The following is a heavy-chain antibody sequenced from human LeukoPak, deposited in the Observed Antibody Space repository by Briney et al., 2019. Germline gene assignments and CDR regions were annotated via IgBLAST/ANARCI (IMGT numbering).Heavy chain of an antibody. J-gene: IGHJ4*02. CDR1: GFTFSTYR. CDR2: IKQDGSEK. CDR3: TRAGSGYEDGFDY. D-gene: IGHD5-12*01. V-gene: IGHV3-7*01. Sequence: GGSLRLSCAASGFTFSTYRMSWVRQAPGKGLEWVANIKQDGSEKHYVDSVKGRFTISRDNAKNSLYLQMSSLRAEDTAVYYCTRAGSGYEDGFDYWGQGTLVTVSS.